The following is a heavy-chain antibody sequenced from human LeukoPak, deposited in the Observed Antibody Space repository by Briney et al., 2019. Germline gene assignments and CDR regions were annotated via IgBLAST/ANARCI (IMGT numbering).Heavy chain of an antibody. Sequence: SQTLSLTCTVSGGSISSGGYYWSWIRQHPGKGLEWIGYIYYSGSTYYNPSLKSRVTISVDTSKNQFSLKLSSVTAADTAVYYCARHRITFGGVTTGFGPWGQGTLVTVSS. CDR1: GGSISSGGYY. J-gene: IGHJ5*02. V-gene: IGHV4-31*03. D-gene: IGHD3-16*01. CDR2: IYYSGST. CDR3: ARHRITFGGVTTGFGP.